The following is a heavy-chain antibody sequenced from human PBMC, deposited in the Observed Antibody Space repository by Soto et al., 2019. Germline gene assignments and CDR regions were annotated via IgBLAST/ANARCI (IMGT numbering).Heavy chain of an antibody. J-gene: IGHJ3*02. CDR1: GFTFSDYY. CDR2: SRNKANSFVT. CDR3: ARGRDRGSYRDAFDI. Sequence: GGSLRLSCAASGFTFSDYYMDWVRQAPGKGLEWVGRSRNKANSFVTEYAASVKGRFTISRDNSKNSLYLQMNSLKTEDTAVYYCARGRDRGSYRDAFDIWGQGTMVTVSS. D-gene: IGHD3-16*02. V-gene: IGHV3-72*01.